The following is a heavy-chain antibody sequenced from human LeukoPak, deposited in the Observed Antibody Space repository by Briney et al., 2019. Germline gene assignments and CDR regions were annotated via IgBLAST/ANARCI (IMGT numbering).Heavy chain of an antibody. CDR3: ARGRGRQVGTRWHPDTHHDY. CDR2: IHYPEST. V-gene: IGHV4-38-2*01. J-gene: IGHJ4*02. Sequence: KASETLSLTCAVSGFSISSGYFWGWMRRPPGKGLEWIGTIHYPESTYYNPSLNSRLTISIDTSKNHFSLKLSSVTAADTALYYCARGRGRQVGTRWHPDTHHDYWGQGILVTVSS. D-gene: IGHD6-13*01. CDR1: GFSISSGYF.